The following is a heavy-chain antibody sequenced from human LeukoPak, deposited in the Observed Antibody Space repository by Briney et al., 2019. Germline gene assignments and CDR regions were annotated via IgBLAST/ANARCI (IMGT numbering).Heavy chain of an antibody. Sequence: PSETLSLTCTVSGGSISSSSYYWGWIRQPPGKGLEWIGSIYYSGSTYYNPSLKSRVTISVDTSKNQFSLKLSSVTAADTAVYYCARRTTVVYNVFDIWGQGTMVTVSS. CDR2: IYYSGST. V-gene: IGHV4-39*07. D-gene: IGHD4-11*01. CDR1: GGSISSSSYY. J-gene: IGHJ3*02. CDR3: ARRTTVVYNVFDI.